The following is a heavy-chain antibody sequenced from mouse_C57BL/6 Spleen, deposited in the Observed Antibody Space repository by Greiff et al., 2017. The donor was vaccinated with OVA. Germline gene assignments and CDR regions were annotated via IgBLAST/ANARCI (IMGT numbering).Heavy chain of an antibody. J-gene: IGHJ2*01. V-gene: IGHV1-82*01. CDR1: GYAFSSSW. Sequence: VQGVESGPELVKPGASVKISCKASGYAFSSSWMNWVKQRPGKGLEWIGRIYPGDGDTNYNGKFKGKATLTAAKSYSTSYMQLSSLTSEDSAVYFCARTDYYYGRSGGPLDYGGKSTTLTVYS. CDR3: ARTDYYYGRSGGPLDY. CDR2: IYPGDGDT. D-gene: IGHD1-1*01.